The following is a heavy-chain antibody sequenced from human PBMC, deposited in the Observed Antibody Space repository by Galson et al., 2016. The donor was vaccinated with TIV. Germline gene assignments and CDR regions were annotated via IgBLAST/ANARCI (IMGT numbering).Heavy chain of an antibody. Sequence: LRLSCAASGFSVSDNYINWVRQAPGKGLEWVSIFSNSDYTNYADSVKGRFTISRDNSKNAVYLHMSRLRAEDTAVYYCARLGQWRMGDFDYWGQGTLVTVSS. D-gene: IGHD2-8*01. CDR2: FSNSDYT. J-gene: IGHJ4*02. V-gene: IGHV3-66*02. CDR3: ARLGQWRMGDFDY. CDR1: GFSVSDNY.